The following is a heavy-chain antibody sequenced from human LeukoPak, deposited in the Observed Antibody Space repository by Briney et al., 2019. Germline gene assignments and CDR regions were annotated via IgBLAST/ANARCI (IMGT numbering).Heavy chain of an antibody. CDR1: GYTFTSYG. D-gene: IGHD3-3*01. J-gene: IGHJ5*02. CDR3: ARAHSGGYDFWSGYPNWFDP. CDR2: ISAYNGNT. V-gene: IGHV1-18*01. Sequence: ASVKVSCKASGYTFTSYGISWVRQAPGQGLEWMGWISAYNGNTNYAQKLQGRVTMTTDTSTSTAYMELRSLRSDDTAVYYCARAHSGGYDFWSGYPNWFDPWGQGTLVTVSS.